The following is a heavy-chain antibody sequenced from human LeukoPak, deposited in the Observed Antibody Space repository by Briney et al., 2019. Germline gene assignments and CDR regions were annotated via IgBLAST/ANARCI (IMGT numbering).Heavy chain of an antibody. V-gene: IGHV1-46*01. Sequence: ASVKVSCKASGYTFTSYYMHWVRQAPGQGLEWMGIINPSGGSTSYAQKFQGRVTMTRDMPTSTVYMELSSLRSEDTAVYYCARGPRITLVRGGQWYHYMDVWGKGTTVTISS. CDR3: ARGPRITLVRGGQWYHYMDV. CDR1: GYTFTSYY. J-gene: IGHJ6*03. D-gene: IGHD3-10*01. CDR2: INPSGGST.